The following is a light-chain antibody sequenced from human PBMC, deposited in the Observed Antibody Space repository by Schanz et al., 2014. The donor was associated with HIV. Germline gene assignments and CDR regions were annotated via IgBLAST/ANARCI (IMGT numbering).Light chain of an antibody. CDR3: CSYAGSSTPRM. CDR1: SSDVGGHDY. CDR2: DVS. V-gene: IGLV2-14*03. Sequence: QSALTQPASVSGSPGQSITISCTGTSSDVGGHDYVSWYQQHPDKAPKLMIYDVSKRPSGVPDRFSGSKSGNTASLTISGLQAEDEADYYCCSYAGSSTPRMFGGGTKLTVL. J-gene: IGLJ3*02.